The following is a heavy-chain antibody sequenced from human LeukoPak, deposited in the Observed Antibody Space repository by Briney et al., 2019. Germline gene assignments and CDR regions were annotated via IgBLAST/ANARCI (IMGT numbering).Heavy chain of an antibody. J-gene: IGHJ4*02. CDR1: GFTFSSYD. Sequence: PGGSLRLSCAASGFTFSSYDMHWVRQTTGNGLEWVSAIGTAGDTYYPDSVKGRFTISRENAKNSLFLQMNILRAGGTAVYYCARSPLGDYFDYWGQGTLVTVSS. V-gene: IGHV3-13*01. CDR2: IGTAGDT. CDR3: ARSPLGDYFDY. D-gene: IGHD4-17*01.